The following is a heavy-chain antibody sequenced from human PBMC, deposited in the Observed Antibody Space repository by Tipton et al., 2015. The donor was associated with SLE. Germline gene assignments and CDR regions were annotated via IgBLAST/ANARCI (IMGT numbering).Heavy chain of an antibody. CDR1: GFNVRTKY. J-gene: IGHJ4*02. CDR3: ARGYGAIRGYLDY. CDR2: IYTGGFT. D-gene: IGHD3-10*01. Sequence: SLRLSCAASGFNVRTKYLSWVRQAPGKGLEWVSVIYTGGFTYYGDSVKGRFTISRDNSKNTVYLQMNSLRPEDAAVYFCARGYGAIRGYLDYGGQGTLVIVSS. V-gene: IGHV3-53*05.